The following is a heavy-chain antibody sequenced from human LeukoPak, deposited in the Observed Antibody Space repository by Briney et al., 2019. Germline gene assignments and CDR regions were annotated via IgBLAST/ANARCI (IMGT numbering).Heavy chain of an antibody. Sequence: DSVKVSCKASGCTFTNYHINWVRQPTEQGLEWVGWMNPSNGDSDSAQKFQGRVTITRDSSISTSYMDLRSLTSEDTAVYFCARTTSFTASGYDYWGPGTLVTVSS. CDR2: MNPSNGDS. D-gene: IGHD6-25*01. CDR3: ARTTSFTASGYDY. V-gene: IGHV1-8*03. CDR1: GCTFTNYH. J-gene: IGHJ4*02.